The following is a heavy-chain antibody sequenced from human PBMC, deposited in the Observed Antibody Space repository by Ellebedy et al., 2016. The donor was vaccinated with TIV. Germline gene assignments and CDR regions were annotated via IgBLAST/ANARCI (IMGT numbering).Heavy chain of an antibody. D-gene: IGHD2-2*02. J-gene: IGHJ4*02. Sequence: SETLSLTXTVSGGSMRDNYWSWIRQPPGKGLEWIGYVHYTGITDYNPSLRGRVAISIDTSKNQFSLRLNSVTAADTAIYFCARRSPIPDNWGQGALVTVSS. CDR1: GGSMRDNY. CDR3: ARRSPIPDN. V-gene: IGHV4-59*13. CDR2: VHYTGIT.